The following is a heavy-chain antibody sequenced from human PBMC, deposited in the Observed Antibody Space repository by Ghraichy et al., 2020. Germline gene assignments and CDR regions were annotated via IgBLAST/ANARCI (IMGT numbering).Heavy chain of an antibody. CDR3: ARDRGSDEAMDL. V-gene: IGHV3-33*01. J-gene: IGHJ3*01. D-gene: IGHD3-16*01. Sequence: GGSLRLSCRASGFSFNKYGMHWVRQVPGKGLQWVAVIWDTGKTKFYEDSVKGRFTISRDNVKNTLYLEMNSLRFEDTAVYYCARDRGSDEAMDLWGQGTMVTVSS. CDR2: IWDTGKTK. CDR1: GFSFNKYG.